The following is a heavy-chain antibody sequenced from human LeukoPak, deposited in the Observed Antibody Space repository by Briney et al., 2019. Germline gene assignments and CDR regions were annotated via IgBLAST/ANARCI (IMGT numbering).Heavy chain of an antibody. Sequence: SETLSLTCTVSGGSISSGSYYWSWIRQPPGKGLEWIGYIYYSGSTNYNPSLKSRVTISVDTSKNQFSLKLSSVTAADTAVYYCAREVRREQWLVTWGQGTLVTVSS. D-gene: IGHD6-19*01. CDR3: AREVRREQWLVT. CDR1: GGSISSGSYY. V-gene: IGHV4-61*01. J-gene: IGHJ5*02. CDR2: IYYSGST.